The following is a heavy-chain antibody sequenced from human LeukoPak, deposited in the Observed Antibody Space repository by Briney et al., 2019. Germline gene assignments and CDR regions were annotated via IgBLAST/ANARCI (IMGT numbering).Heavy chain of an antibody. CDR3: ARDDYYDSSGYVGVHYRFDY. CDR1: GYTFTGYY. D-gene: IGHD3-22*01. CDR2: INPNSGGT. J-gene: IGHJ4*02. Sequence: ASVKVSCKASGYTFTGYYMHWVRQAPGQGLEWMGWINPNSGGTNYAQKLQGRVTMTRDTSISTAYMELSRLRSDDTAVYYCARDDYYDSSGYVGVHYRFDYWGQGTLVTVSS. V-gene: IGHV1-2*02.